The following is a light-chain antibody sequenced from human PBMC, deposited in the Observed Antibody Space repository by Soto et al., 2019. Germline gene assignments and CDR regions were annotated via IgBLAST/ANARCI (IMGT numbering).Light chain of an antibody. Sequence: EIVMTQSPATLSVSPGERATLSCRASQSVSSNLAWYQQKPGQAPRLLIYGATTRATGIPARFSGSGSGTDFTITISSLQSEDFAVYYCQQYNNFWTFGQGTKVEIK. CDR2: GAT. J-gene: IGKJ1*01. CDR3: QQYNNFWT. CDR1: QSVSSN. V-gene: IGKV3-15*01.